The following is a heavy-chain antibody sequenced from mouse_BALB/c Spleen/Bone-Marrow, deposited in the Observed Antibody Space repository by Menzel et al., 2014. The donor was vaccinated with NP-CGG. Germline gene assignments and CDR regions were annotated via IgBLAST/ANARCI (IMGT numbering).Heavy chain of an antibody. J-gene: IGHJ4*01. CDR1: GFNIKDTY. CDR2: IDPANGNT. D-gene: IGHD1-1*01. CDR3: ARYGGRYYAMDY. Sequence: EVQLRQSGAELVKPGASVKLSCTASGFNIKDTYMHWVKQRPEQGLEWIGRIDPANGNTNYDPRFQGKATITADTSSNTAYLQLSSLTSEDTAVYYCARYGGRYYAMDYWGQGTSVTVSS. V-gene: IGHV14-3*02.